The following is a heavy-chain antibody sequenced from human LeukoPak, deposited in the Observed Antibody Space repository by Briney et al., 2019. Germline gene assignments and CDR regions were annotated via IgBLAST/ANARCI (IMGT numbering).Heavy chain of an antibody. CDR3: ARQKKWNTGSYHLAY. J-gene: IGHJ4*02. D-gene: IGHD1-26*01. CDR1: GYTFTGYY. Sequence: ASVKVSCKASGYTFTGYYMHWVRQAPGQGLEWMGWINPNSGGTNYAQKFQGRVTMTRDTSISTGYMELSRLRSDDTAVYYCARQKKWNTGSYHLAYWGQGTLVTVSS. CDR2: INPNSGGT. V-gene: IGHV1-2*02.